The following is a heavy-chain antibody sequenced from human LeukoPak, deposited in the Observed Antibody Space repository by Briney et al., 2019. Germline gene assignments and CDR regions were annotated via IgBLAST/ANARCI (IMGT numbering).Heavy chain of an antibody. J-gene: IGHJ4*02. D-gene: IGHD3/OR15-3a*01. V-gene: IGHV4-59*04. CDR1: GGSISSYY. CDR3: ARQTGSGLFILP. Sequence: SETLSLTCTVSGGSISSYYWSWIRQPPGKGLEWIGSIYYTGNTYYNASLKSQVSISIDTSKNQFSLKLTSVTAADTSVYYCARQTGSGLFILPGGQGTLVTVSS. CDR2: IYYTGNT.